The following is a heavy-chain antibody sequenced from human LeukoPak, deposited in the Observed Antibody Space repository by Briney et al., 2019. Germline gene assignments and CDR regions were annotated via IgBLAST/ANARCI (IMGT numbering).Heavy chain of an antibody. CDR1: GGTFSSYA. CDR3: ARSGNRYYDILTGLFDP. CDR2: IIPIFGTA. D-gene: IGHD3-9*01. V-gene: IGHV1-69*13. J-gene: IGHJ5*02. Sequence: SVKVSRKASGGTFSSYAISWVRQAPGQGLEWMGGIIPIFGTANYAQKFQGRVTITADESTSTAYMELSSLRSEDTAVYYCARSGNRYYDILTGLFDPWGLGTLVTVSS.